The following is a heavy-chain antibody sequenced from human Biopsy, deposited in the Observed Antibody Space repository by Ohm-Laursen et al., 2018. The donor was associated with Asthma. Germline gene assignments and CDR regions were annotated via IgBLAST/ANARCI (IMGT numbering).Heavy chain of an antibody. CDR3: ARGYSGSDRIVYYYSGLEV. CDR2: PIPVLGTP. J-gene: IGHJ6*02. D-gene: IGHD5-12*01. V-gene: IGHV1-69*13. CDR1: GDSFSNYA. Sequence: PSVKASCKASGDSFSNYAIRWVRQAPGQGLDWMGGPIPVLGTPDHAQMFEGRVTITADESTSTAYMELSSLSSEDTAVYYCARGYSGSDRIVYYYSGLEVWGQGTTVTVSS.